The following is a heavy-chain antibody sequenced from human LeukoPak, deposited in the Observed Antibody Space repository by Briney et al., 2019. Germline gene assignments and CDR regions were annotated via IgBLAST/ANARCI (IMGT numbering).Heavy chain of an antibody. V-gene: IGHV3-11*01. D-gene: IGHD3-16*01. J-gene: IGHJ4*02. CDR3: AKTCPRGLLRLVYDY. CDR2: ISSSGSTI. CDR1: GFTFSDYY. Sequence: PGGSLRLSCAASGFTFSDYYMSWIRQAPGKGLEWVSYISSSGSTIYYADSVKGRFTISRDNAKNSLYLQMNSLRAEDTAVYYCAKTCPRGLLRLVYDYWGQGTLVTVSS.